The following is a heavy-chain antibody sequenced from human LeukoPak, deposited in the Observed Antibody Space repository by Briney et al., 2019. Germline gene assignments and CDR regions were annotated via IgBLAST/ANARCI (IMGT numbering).Heavy chain of an antibody. V-gene: IGHV3-21*01. CDR3: ARDRIEYCSGGSCYDAWFDP. CDR2: ISSSSSYI. Sequence: PGGSLRLSCAASGFTFSSYSMNWVRQAPGKGLEWVSSISSSSSYIDYADSVKGRFTISRDNAKNSLYLQMNSLRAEDTAVYYWARDRIEYCSGGSCYDAWFDPWGQGTLVTVSS. J-gene: IGHJ5*02. D-gene: IGHD2-15*01. CDR1: GFTFSSYS.